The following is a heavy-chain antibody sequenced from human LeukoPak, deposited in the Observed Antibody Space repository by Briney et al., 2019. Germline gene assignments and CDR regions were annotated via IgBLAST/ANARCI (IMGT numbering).Heavy chain of an antibody. Sequence: GGSLRLSCATSGFTFTSYAMHWVRQAPGKGLEWVALISYEGSNQYYADSVKGRSAISRDNSKNTLYLQMNSLRAEDTAVYYCARGCFWSGPNTRTPFYWGQGTLVTVSS. V-gene: IGHV3-30*09. D-gene: IGHD3-3*01. CDR1: GFTFTSYA. CDR3: ARGCFWSGPNTRTPFY. J-gene: IGHJ4*02. CDR2: ISYEGSNQ.